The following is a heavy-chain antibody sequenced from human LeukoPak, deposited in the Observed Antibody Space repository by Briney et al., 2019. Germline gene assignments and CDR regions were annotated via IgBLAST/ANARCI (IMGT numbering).Heavy chain of an antibody. CDR2: INHSGST. CDR3: ARGKQWLVRRVPQNNPNYGMDV. V-gene: IGHV4-34*01. J-gene: IGHJ6*02. D-gene: IGHD6-19*01. CDR1: GGSFSGYY. Sequence: SETLSLTCAVYGGSFSGYYWSWIRQPPGKGLEWIGEINHSGSTNYNPSLKSRVTISVDTSKNQFSLKLSSVTAADTAVYYCARGKQWLVRRVPQNNPNYGMDVWGQGTTVTVSS.